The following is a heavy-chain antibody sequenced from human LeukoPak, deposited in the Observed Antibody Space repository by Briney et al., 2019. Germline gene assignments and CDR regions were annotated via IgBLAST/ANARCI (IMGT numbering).Heavy chain of an antibody. Sequence: ASVKVSCKASGYTFTGYYMHWVRQAPGQGLEWMGWINPNSGGTNYAQKFQGRVTMTRDTSISTAYMELSRLRSDDPAVYYCARGTEEIVVVMGFEYWGQGTLVTVSS. CDR2: INPNSGGT. V-gene: IGHV1-2*02. J-gene: IGHJ4*02. CDR1: GYTFTGYY. CDR3: ARGTEEIVVVMGFEY. D-gene: IGHD3-22*01.